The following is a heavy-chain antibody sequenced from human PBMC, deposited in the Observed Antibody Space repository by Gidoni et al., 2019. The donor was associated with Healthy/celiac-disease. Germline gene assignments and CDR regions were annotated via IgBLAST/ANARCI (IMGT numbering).Heavy chain of an antibody. V-gene: IGHV1-69*02. CDR2: IIPILGIA. Sequence: QVQLVQSGAEVKKPGSSVKVSCKASGGTFSSYTISWVRQAPGQGLEWMGRIIPILGIANYAQKFQGRVTITADKSTSTAYMELSSLRSEDTAVYYCARSVVKGGSYYYYGMDVWGQGTTVTVSS. J-gene: IGHJ6*02. CDR1: GGTFSSYT. CDR3: ARSVVKGGSYYYYGMDV. D-gene: IGHD2-15*01.